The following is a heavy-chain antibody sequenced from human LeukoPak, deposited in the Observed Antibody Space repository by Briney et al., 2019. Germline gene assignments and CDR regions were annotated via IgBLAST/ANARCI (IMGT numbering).Heavy chain of an antibody. D-gene: IGHD5-12*01. V-gene: IGHV1-2*02. CDR1: GYTFTGYY. J-gene: IGHJ4*02. CDR3: ARDFGRYSGYDFDF. Sequence: ASVKVSGKASGYTFTGYYMHWMRQAPGQGLEWMAWINPNSGATNYAPMFQGRVTLTRDTSITTAYMELSRLRSDDTAVYYCARDFGRYSGYDFDFWGQGTLVTVSS. CDR2: INPNSGAT.